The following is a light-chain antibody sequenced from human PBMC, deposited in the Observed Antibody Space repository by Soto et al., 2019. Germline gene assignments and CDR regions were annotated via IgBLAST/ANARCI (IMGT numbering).Light chain of an antibody. CDR2: QVS. Sequence: DVVMTQSPLSLPVTLGQPAFISCRSSQSLAYIDGNTYLNWFHQRPGQSPRRLIYQVSNRDSGVPDRFSGSGSGTDFTLKISRVEADDVGVYYCMQGTHWPPYTFGQGTKLEIK. J-gene: IGKJ2*01. CDR3: MQGTHWPPYT. V-gene: IGKV2-30*01. CDR1: QSLAYIDGNTY.